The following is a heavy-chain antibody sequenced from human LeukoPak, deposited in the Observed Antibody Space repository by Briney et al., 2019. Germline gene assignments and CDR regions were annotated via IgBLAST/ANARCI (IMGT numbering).Heavy chain of an antibody. V-gene: IGHV4-59*01. CDR1: GGSISSYY. CDR2: IYYSGST. Sequence: LSETLSLTCTVSGGSISSYYWSWIRQPPGKGLEWIGYIYYSGSTNYNPSLKSRVTISVDTSKNQFSLKLSSVTAADTAVYYCAREVYYYYYMDVWGKGTTVTVSS. J-gene: IGHJ6*03. CDR3: AREVYYYYYMDV.